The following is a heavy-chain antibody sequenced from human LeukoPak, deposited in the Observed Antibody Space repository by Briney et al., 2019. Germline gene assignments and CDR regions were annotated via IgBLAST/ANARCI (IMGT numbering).Heavy chain of an antibody. CDR3: ARNWGYNYGYGSFDS. CDR2: IYYSGST. CDR1: GGSISSYY. J-gene: IGHJ4*02. V-gene: IGHV4-59*12. Sequence: SETLSLTCTVSGGSISSYYWSWIRQPPGKGLEWIGYIYYSGSTNYNPSLKSRVTISVDTSKNQFSLTLSAVAAADTAVYYCARNWGYNYGYGSFDSWGQGILVTVSS. D-gene: IGHD5-24*01.